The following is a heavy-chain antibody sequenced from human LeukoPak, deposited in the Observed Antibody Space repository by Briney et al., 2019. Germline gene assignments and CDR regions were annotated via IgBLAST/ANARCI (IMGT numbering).Heavy chain of an antibody. Sequence: GGSLRLSCAASGFTFSSYAMNWVRQGPGKGLEWVSVISGSADSTNCADSVKGRFTISRDNSKTTLYLQMNSLRAEDTAIYYCVRDRYGDYSFDSWGQGILVTVSS. CDR2: ISGSADST. D-gene: IGHD4-17*01. V-gene: IGHV3-23*01. CDR1: GFTFSSYA. CDR3: VRDRYGDYSFDS. J-gene: IGHJ4*02.